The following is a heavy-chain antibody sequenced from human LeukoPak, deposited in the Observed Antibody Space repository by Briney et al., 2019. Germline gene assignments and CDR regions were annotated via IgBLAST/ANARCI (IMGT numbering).Heavy chain of an antibody. CDR1: GFTFSSYD. V-gene: IGHV3-13*01. D-gene: IGHD3-22*01. J-gene: IGHJ4*02. Sequence: GGSLRLSCAASGFTFSSYDMHWVRQATGKGLEWVSAIGTAGDTYYPGSVKGRFTISRENAKNSLYLQMNSLRAGDTAVYYCARGGHDSSGYYPDYWGRGTLVTVSS. CDR2: IGTAGDT. CDR3: ARGGHDSSGYYPDY.